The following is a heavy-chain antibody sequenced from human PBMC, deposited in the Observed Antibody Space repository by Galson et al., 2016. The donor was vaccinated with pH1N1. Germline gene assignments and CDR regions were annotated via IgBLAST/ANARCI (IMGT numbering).Heavy chain of an antibody. V-gene: IGHV3-23*01. CDR1: TFTFNRHA. J-gene: IGHJ6*03. CDR2: ISGSGRNS. D-gene: IGHD7-27*01. CDR3: AFWGQVAAPGPYYYYYNLDV. Sequence: SLRLSCAASTFTFNRHAMSWVRQTPGKGLEWVSGISGSGRNSYYADSVKGRFTISRDNSKNTLYLQMNSLRADDTAVYLCAFWGQVAAPGPYYYYYNLDVWGKGTTVTVSS.